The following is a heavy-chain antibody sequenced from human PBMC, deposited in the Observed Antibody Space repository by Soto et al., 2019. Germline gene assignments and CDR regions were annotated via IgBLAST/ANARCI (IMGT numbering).Heavy chain of an antibody. Sequence: QVQLQQWGAGLLKPSETLSLTCAVYGGSFSGYYWSWIRQPPGKGLEWIGEINHSGSTNYNPSLKSRVTRSVDTSKNQFSLKLSSVTAADTAVYYCARVGYSSGWYQSLFDYWGQGTLVTVSS. V-gene: IGHV4-34*01. J-gene: IGHJ4*02. CDR2: INHSGST. D-gene: IGHD6-19*01. CDR1: GGSFSGYY. CDR3: ARVGYSSGWYQSLFDY.